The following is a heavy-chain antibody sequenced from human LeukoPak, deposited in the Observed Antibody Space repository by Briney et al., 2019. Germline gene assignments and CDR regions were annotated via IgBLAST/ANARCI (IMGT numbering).Heavy chain of an antibody. CDR2: ISGSGGST. Sequence: PGGSLRLSCAASGFTFSSYAMSWVRQAPGKRLEWVSAISGSGGSTYYADSVKGRFTISRDNSKNTLYLQMNSLRAEDTAVYYCAKDQLTGGYNYGYGTFDILGQGTMVTVSS. D-gene: IGHD5-18*01. CDR1: GFTFSSYA. J-gene: IGHJ3*02. V-gene: IGHV3-23*01. CDR3: AKDQLTGGYNYGYGTFDI.